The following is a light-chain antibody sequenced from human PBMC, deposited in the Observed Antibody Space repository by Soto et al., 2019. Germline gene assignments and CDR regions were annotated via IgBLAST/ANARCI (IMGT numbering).Light chain of an antibody. CDR2: EVT. CDR1: FSDIGTYNF. J-gene: IGLJ2*01. CDR3: SSYSSTDALLV. Sequence: QSVLTQPVSISGSPGQSITISCTGTFSDIGTYNFVSWYQFHPDEVPKLIIYEVTDRPSGVSDRFSGSKSGDTATLTISGLRPEDESFYFCSSYSSTDALLVFGGGTKLTVL. V-gene: IGLV2-14*01.